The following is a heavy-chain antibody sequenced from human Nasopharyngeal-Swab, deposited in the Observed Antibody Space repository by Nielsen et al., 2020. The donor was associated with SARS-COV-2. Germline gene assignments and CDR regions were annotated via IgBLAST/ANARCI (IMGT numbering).Heavy chain of an antibody. V-gene: IGHV4-30-4*01. D-gene: IGHD3-22*01. Sequence: WIRQPAGKGMEWIGYIYYSGSTYYNPSLKSRVTISVDTSKNQFSLKLSSVTAADTAVYYCARVFPDYYDSSGYLDYWGQGTLVTVSS. CDR2: IYYSGST. CDR3: ARVFPDYYDSSGYLDY. J-gene: IGHJ4*02.